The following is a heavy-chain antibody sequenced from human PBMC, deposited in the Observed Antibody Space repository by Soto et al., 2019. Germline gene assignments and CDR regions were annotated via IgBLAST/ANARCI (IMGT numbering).Heavy chain of an antibody. CDR2: INHSGST. V-gene: IGHV4-34*01. J-gene: IGHJ4*02. D-gene: IGHD3-16*02. Sequence: SETLSLTCAVYGGSFSGYYWSWIRQPPGKVLEWIGEINHSGSTNYNPSLKSRVTISVDTSKNQFSLKLSSVTAADTAVYYCARVLYDYIWGSYRYHFDYWGQGTLVTVSS. CDR3: ARVLYDYIWGSYRYHFDY. CDR1: GGSFSGYY.